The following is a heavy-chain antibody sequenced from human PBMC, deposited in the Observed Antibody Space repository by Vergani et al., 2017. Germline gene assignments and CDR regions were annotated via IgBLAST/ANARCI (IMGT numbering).Heavy chain of an antibody. CDR2: INPNSGGT. J-gene: IGHJ6*03. D-gene: IGHD6-19*01. Sequence: QVQLVQSGAEVKKPGASVKVSCKASGYTFTGYYMHWVRQAPGQGLEWMGWINPNSGGTNYAQKFQGRVTMTRDTSISTAYMELSRLRSDDTAVYYWARDGGIAVAGRYYYYYMDVWGKGTTVTVSS. CDR3: ARDGGIAVAGRYYYYYMDV. CDR1: GYTFTGYY. V-gene: IGHV1-2*02.